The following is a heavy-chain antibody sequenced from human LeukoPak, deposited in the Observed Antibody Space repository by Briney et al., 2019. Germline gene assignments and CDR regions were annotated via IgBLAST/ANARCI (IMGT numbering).Heavy chain of an antibody. CDR2: ISSNGGST. Sequence: GGSLRLSCSASGFTFSSYAMHWVRQAPGKGLEYVSAISSNGGSTYYADSVKGRFTISRDNSKNTLYLQMSSLRVEDTAVYYCARYVPATQPYYFDSWGQGTLVTVSS. CDR1: GFTFSSYA. V-gene: IGHV3-64D*06. D-gene: IGHD2-15*01. J-gene: IGHJ4*02. CDR3: ARYVPATQPYYFDS.